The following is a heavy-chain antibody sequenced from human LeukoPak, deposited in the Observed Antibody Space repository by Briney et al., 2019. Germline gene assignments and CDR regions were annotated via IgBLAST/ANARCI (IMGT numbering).Heavy chain of an antibody. CDR3: AKDIPVVGRSTKLLWFGEFDY. CDR2: ISWDSGSI. CDR1: GFTFDDYA. J-gene: IGHJ4*02. V-gene: IGHV3-9*01. Sequence: AGGSLRLSCAASGFTFDDYAMHWVRQAPGKGLEWVSGISWDSGSIGYADSVKGRFTISRDNAKNSLYLQMNSLRAEDTALYYCAKDIPVVGRSTKLLWFGEFDYWGQGTLVTVSS. D-gene: IGHD3-10*01.